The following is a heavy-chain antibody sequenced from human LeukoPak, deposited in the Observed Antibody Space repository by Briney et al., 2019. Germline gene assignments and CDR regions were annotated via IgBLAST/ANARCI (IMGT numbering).Heavy chain of an antibody. Sequence: GGSLRLSCVASGFMFSDHAFHWVRQSPDKGLEWVALIGSDGSKKYYADSVQGRFTVSRENSKNTLFLQMNTLRADDAAVYFCARQMTSTRLFDSWGQGTLVTVSS. CDR1: GFMFSDHA. D-gene: IGHD5/OR15-5a*01. CDR2: IGSDGSKK. V-gene: IGHV3-30*04. J-gene: IGHJ4*02. CDR3: ARQMTSTRLFDS.